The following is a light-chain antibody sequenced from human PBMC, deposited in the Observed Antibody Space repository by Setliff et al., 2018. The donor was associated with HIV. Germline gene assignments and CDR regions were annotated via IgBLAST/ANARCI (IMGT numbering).Light chain of an antibody. CDR1: SSDVGTYNF. CDR2: DVS. V-gene: IGLV2-14*03. Sequence: QSALAQPASVSGSPGQSITISCTGTSSDVGTYNFVSWYQQHPGKAPKLMIYDVSNRPSGVSNRFSGSKSGNTASLTISGLQAEDEADYYCGSYTSSTPLYVFGTGTKGTVL. J-gene: IGLJ1*01. CDR3: GSYTSSTPLYV.